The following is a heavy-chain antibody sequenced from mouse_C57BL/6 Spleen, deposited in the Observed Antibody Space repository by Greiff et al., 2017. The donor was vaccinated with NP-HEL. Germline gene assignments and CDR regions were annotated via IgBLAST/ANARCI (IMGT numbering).Heavy chain of an antibody. Sequence: QVQLQQSGAELAKPGASVKLSCKASGYTFTSYWMHWVKQRPGQGLEWIGYINPSSGYTKYNQKFKDKATLTADKSSSTAYMQLSSLTYDDSAVYYCARSDVTTVVATPKAMDYWGQGTSVTVSS. CDR1: GYTFTSYW. J-gene: IGHJ4*01. D-gene: IGHD1-1*01. V-gene: IGHV1-7*01. CDR2: INPSSGYT. CDR3: ARSDVTTVVATPKAMDY.